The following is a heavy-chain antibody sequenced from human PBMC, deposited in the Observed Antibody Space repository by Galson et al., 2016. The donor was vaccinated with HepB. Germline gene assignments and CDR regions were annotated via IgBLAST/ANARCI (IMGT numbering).Heavy chain of an antibody. CDR2: IYSDGST. CDR3: ARGRTTSCNRAFDI. CDR1: GLTFRSYA. Sequence: SLRLSCAASGLTFRSYAFSWLRQAPGKGLEWVSAIYSDGSTYYADSVKGRFTISRDNSKNTLYLQVNSLRVEDTAIYYCARGRTTSCNRAFDIWGQGTMVTVSS. D-gene: IGHD2-2*02. V-gene: IGHV3-23*05. J-gene: IGHJ3*02.